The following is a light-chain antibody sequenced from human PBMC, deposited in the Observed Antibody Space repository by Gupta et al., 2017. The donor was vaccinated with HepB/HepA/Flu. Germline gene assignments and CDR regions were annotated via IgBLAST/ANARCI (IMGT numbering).Light chain of an antibody. J-gene: IGLJ3*02. V-gene: IGLV2-18*02. CDR2: EVT. Sequence: QSALTQPPSVSGSPGQSVTISCTGSDVGSYNRVSWYQQPPGTAPKLMIYEVTHRPSGVPGRFSGSKSGNTASLTISGLQKEDEADYFCTSDTSTNTWVFGGGTKLTVL. CDR3: TSDTSTNTWV. CDR1: DVGSYNR.